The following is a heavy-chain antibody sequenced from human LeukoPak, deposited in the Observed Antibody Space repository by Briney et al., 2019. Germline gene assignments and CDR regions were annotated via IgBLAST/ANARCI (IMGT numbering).Heavy chain of an antibody. D-gene: IGHD6-13*01. J-gene: IGHJ4*02. CDR1: GGSISSGGYS. CDR3: ARGTSNWYFDY. Sequence: SQTLSLTCAVSGGSISSGGYSWSWIRQPPGKGLEWIGYIFHSGSAYFNPSLKGRVTVSVDRSKNQLSLRLTSVTAADTAVYYCARGTSNWYFDYWGQGTLVTVSS. CDR2: IFHSGSA. V-gene: IGHV4-30-2*01.